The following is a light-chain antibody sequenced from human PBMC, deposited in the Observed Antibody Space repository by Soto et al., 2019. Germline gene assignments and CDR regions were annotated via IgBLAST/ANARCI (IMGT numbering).Light chain of an antibody. V-gene: IGKV1-5*03. CDR3: QHYITYPYT. J-gene: IGKJ2*01. Sequence: DIQMTQSPSTLSASVGGRVTITCRASQSITDWLAWYQQKPGKAPKLLIYKASSLESGVPSRFSGGGSGTEFTLTISSLQPDDFASYYCQHYITYPYTFGQGTKLEIK. CDR2: KAS. CDR1: QSITDW.